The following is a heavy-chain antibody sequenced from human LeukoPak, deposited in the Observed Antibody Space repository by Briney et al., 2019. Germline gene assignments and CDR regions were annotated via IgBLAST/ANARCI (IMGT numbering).Heavy chain of an antibody. V-gene: IGHV3-33*01. CDR2: IWYDGSDK. Sequence: GTSLRLSCAASGFTFSNYGMHWVRQAPGKGLERVAVIWYDGSDKYYADSVKVRFTIARDNSKNTLYLQMNSLRAEDTAVYYCARDGVGSSGSYDFWGQGTLVTVSS. J-gene: IGHJ4*02. D-gene: IGHD6-19*01. CDR1: GFTFSNYG. CDR3: ARDGVGSSGSYDF.